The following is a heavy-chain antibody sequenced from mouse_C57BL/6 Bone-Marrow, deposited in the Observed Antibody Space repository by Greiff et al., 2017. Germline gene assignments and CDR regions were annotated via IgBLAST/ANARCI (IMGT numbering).Heavy chain of an antibody. CDR1: GYAFTNYL. Sequence: VQLQQSGAELVRPGTSVKVSCKASGYAFTNYLIEWVKQRPGQGLEWIGVINPGSGGTNYNEKFKGKATLTADKSSSTAYMQLSSLTSEDSAVYYCARSYYSYYGWGKGATLTVTS. D-gene: IGHD2-12*01. J-gene: IGHJ2*01. V-gene: IGHV1-54*01. CDR2: INPGSGGT. CDR3: ARSYYSYYG.